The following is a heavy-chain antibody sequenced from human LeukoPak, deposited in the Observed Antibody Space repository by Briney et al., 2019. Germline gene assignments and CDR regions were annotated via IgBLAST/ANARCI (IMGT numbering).Heavy chain of an antibody. J-gene: IGHJ4*02. CDR2: IKQDGSER. CDR3: ARDGGHSTDLDY. V-gene: IGHV3-7*01. D-gene: IGHD2-8*02. Sequence: PGGSLRLSCATSGFTFSRHWMTWVRQAPGKGPEWEANIKQDGSERYYVHSVKGRFTISRDNAKNSLYLQMNSLRAEDTAVYYCARDGGHSTDLDYWGQGILVTVSS. CDR1: GFTFSRHW.